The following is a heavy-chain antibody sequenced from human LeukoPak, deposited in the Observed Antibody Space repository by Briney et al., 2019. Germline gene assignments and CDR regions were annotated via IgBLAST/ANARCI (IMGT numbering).Heavy chain of an antibody. J-gene: IGHJ6*02. V-gene: IGHV1-2*06. CDR3: AGPLLLRFGELSDGMDV. D-gene: IGHD3-10*01. CDR1: GYTFTGYY. CDR2: INPNSGGT. Sequence: ASVKVSCKASGYTFTGYYMHWVRQAPGQGLEWMGRINPNSGGTNYAQKFQGRVTMTRDTSISTAYMELSRLRSDDTAVYYCAGPLLLRFGELSDGMDVWGQGTTVTVSS.